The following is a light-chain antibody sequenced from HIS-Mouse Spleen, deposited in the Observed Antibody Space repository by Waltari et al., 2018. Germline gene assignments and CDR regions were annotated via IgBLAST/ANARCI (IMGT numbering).Light chain of an antibody. V-gene: IGLV2-23*01. J-gene: IGLJ3*02. Sequence: QSALTQPASVSGSPGQSITISCTGTSRDVGMYNLVPWYQQHPGKAPKLMIYEGSKRPSGVSNRFSGSKSGNTASLTISGLQAEDEADYYCCSYAGSSTWVFGGGTKLTVL. CDR1: SRDVGMYNL. CDR3: CSYAGSSTWV. CDR2: EGS.